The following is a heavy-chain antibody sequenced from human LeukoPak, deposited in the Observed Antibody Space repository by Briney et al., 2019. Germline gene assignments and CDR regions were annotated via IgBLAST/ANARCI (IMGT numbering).Heavy chain of an antibody. CDR3: ARASKPYYYDSSGYYYSYYFDY. V-gene: IGHV1-2*02. D-gene: IGHD3-22*01. CDR2: INPNSGGT. Sequence: ASVKVSCKASGYTFTGYYMHWVRQAPGQGLEWMGWINPNSGGTNYAQKLQGRVTMTRDTSISTAYMELSRLRSDDTAVYYCARASKPYYYDSSGYYYSYYFDYWGQGTLVTVSS. CDR1: GYTFTGYY. J-gene: IGHJ4*02.